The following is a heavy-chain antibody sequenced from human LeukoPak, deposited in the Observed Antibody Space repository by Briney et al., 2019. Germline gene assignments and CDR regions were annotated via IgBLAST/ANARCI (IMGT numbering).Heavy chain of an antibody. CDR1: GYTFTSYG. CDR2: ISAYNGNT. Sequence: ASVKVSCKASGYTFTSYGISWVRQAPGQGLEWMGWISAYNGNTNYAQKLQGRVTMTTDTSTSTAYMELRSLRSDDTAVYYCARSKPDYAFWSGYPTHDYWGQGTLVTVSS. CDR3: ARSKPDYAFWSGYPTHDY. J-gene: IGHJ4*02. V-gene: IGHV1-18*01. D-gene: IGHD3-3*01.